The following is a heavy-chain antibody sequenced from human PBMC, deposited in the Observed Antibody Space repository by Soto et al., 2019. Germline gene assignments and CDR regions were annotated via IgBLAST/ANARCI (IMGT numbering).Heavy chain of an antibody. D-gene: IGHD1-1*01. J-gene: IGHJ6*02. Sequence: GGSLRLSCAASGFTFSSYAMSWVRQAPGKGLEWVAAICCGGGNKYYADSVKGRFTISRDNSKNTLYLQMNSLRAEDTAVYYSARQGERFYYYYGMDVWGQGTTVTVSS. CDR1: GFTFSSYA. CDR3: ARQGERFYYYYGMDV. CDR2: ICCGGGNK. V-gene: IGHV3-23*01.